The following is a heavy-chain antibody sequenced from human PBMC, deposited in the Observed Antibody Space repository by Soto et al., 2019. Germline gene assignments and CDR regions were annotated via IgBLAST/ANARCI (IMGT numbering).Heavy chain of an antibody. CDR3: ARDPYCSSTSCYNNSISLGPDY. Sequence: GGSLRLSCAASGFTFSSYWMSWVRQAPGKGLEWVANIKQDGSEKYYVDSVKGRFTISRDNAKNSLYLQMNSLRAEDTAVYYCARDPYCSSTSCYNNSISLGPDYWGQGTLVTVSS. CDR2: IKQDGSEK. J-gene: IGHJ4*02. CDR1: GFTFSSYW. D-gene: IGHD2-2*02. V-gene: IGHV3-7*01.